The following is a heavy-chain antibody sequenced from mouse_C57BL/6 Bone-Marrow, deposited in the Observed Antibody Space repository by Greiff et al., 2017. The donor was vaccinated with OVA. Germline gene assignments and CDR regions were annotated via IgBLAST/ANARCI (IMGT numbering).Heavy chain of an antibody. CDR1: GYTFTDYN. CDR2: INPNNGGT. D-gene: IGHD1-1*01. Sequence: VQLKESGPELVKPGASVKIPCKASGYTFTDYNMDWVKQSHGKSLEWIGDINPNNGGTIYNQKFKGKATLTVDKSSSTAYMELRSLTSEDTAVYYCARRVITNYAMDYWGQGTSVTVSS. V-gene: IGHV1-18*01. CDR3: ARRVITNYAMDY. J-gene: IGHJ4*01.